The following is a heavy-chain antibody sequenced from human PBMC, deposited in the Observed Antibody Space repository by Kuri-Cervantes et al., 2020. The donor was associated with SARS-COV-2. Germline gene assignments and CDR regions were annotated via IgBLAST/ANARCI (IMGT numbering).Heavy chain of an antibody. CDR2: IYYSGNT. Sequence: GSLRLSCSVSGGSISSRNFYWGWIRQPPGKGLERIGNIYYSGNTYYSPSLKSRVTISIDTSKNQFSLRLSSVTAADTAVYYCVRHPPIAVADYYFDYWGQGALVTVSS. D-gene: IGHD6-19*01. J-gene: IGHJ4*02. V-gene: IGHV4-39*01. CDR1: GGSISSRNFY. CDR3: VRHPPIAVADYYFDY.